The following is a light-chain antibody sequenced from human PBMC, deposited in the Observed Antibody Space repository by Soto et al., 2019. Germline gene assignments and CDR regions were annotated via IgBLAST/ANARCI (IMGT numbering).Light chain of an antibody. V-gene: IGLV1-40*01. CDR2: GNT. Sequence: QSVLTQPPSVSGAPGQRVTISCTGSSSNIGAGYAVHWYLQLPGTAPKLLIYGNTNRPSGVPDRFSGSKSGSSASLAITGLQAEDEADYYCQSHDSSLHASVFGTGTKVTVL. J-gene: IGLJ1*01. CDR3: QSHDSSLHASV. CDR1: SSNIGAGYA.